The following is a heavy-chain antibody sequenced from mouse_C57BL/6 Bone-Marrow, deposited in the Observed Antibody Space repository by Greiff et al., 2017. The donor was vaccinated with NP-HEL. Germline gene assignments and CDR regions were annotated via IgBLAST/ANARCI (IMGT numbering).Heavy chain of an antibody. J-gene: IGHJ2*01. Sequence: EVKVVESGGGLVQPGGSLKLSCAASGFTFSDYYMYWVRQTPEKRLEWVAYISNGGGSTYYPDTVKGRFTISRDNAKNTLYLQMSRLKSEDTAMYYCARQGGDYWGQGTTLTVSS. CDR1: GFTFSDYY. V-gene: IGHV5-12*01. CDR2: ISNGGGST. D-gene: IGHD1-1*02. CDR3: ARQGGDY.